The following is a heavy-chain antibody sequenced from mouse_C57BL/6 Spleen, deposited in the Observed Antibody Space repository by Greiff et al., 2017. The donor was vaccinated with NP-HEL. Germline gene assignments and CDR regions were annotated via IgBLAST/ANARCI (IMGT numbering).Heavy chain of an antibody. CDR3: ARRNYPHWYFDV. CDR2: IDPSDSET. CDR1: GYTFTSYW. Sequence: QVQLQQPGAELVRPGSSVKLSCKASGYTFTSYWMHWVKQRPIQGLEWIGNIDPSDSETHYNQKFKDKATLTVDKSSSTAYMQLSSLTSEDSAVYYCARRNYPHWYFDVWGTGTTVTVSS. J-gene: IGHJ1*03. V-gene: IGHV1-52*01. D-gene: IGHD2-1*01.